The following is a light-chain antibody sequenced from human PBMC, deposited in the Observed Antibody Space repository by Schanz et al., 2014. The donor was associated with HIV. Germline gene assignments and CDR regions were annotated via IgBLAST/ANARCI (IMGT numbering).Light chain of an antibody. V-gene: IGLV2-11*01. Sequence: QSALTQPRSVSGSPGQSVTISCIGTSSDVGGYNYVSWYQQHPGKAPKLMIYDVSKRPSGVPDRFSGSKSGNTASLTISGLRAEDEADYHCCSYAGNTTWVFGGGTKLTVL. CDR3: CSYAGNTTWV. CDR2: DVS. J-gene: IGLJ3*02. CDR1: SSDVGGYNY.